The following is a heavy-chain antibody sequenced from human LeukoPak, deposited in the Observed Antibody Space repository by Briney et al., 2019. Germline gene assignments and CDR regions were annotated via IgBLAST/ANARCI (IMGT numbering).Heavy chain of an antibody. CDR3: ARADIVVVRSFDY. CDR1: GFTFSNYS. D-gene: IGHD2-2*01. CDR2: ISSSSSYI. J-gene: IGHJ4*02. V-gene: IGHV3-21*01. Sequence: MPGGSLRLSCAASGFTFSNYSMNWVRQAPGKGLEWVSSISSSSSYIYYADSVKGRFTISRDNARNSLHLQMNSLRAEDTAVYYCARADIVVVRSFDYWGQGTLVTVSS.